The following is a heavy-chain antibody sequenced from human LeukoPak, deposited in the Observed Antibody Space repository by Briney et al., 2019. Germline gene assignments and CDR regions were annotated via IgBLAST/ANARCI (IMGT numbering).Heavy chain of an antibody. Sequence: GGSLRLSCEASGFTFSSYAMGWVRQAPGKELEWVSAISGRGGSTYYADSVKGRFTISRDNSKNTLYLQMNSLRAEDTAVYYCAPDPNRSIAARRDYWGQGTLVTVPS. CDR3: APDPNRSIAARRDY. J-gene: IGHJ4*02. CDR1: GFTFSSYA. V-gene: IGHV3-23*01. CDR2: ISGRGGST. D-gene: IGHD6-6*01.